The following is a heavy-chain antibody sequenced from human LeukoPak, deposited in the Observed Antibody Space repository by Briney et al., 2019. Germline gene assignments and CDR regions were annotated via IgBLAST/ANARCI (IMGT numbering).Heavy chain of an antibody. CDR1: GFTFSSYA. CDR2: ISGSGDVT. D-gene: IGHD2-2*01. CDR3: AKGSPAGYYFDY. J-gene: IGHJ4*02. Sequence: GGSLRLSCAASGFTFSSYAMSWVRQAPGKGLEWVSVISGSGDVTYYADSVKGRFTISRDNSKDTLYLQMNSLRAEDTAVFYCAKGSPAGYYFDYWGQGTLVTVSS. V-gene: IGHV3-23*01.